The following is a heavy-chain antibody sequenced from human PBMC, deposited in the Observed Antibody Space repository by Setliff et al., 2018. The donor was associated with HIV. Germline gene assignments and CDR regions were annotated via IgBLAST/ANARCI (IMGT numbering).Heavy chain of an antibody. Sequence: VASVKVSCKASGGTFSTYTIIWVRQAPGQGLEWIGGIIPFLGIAKYAQKFQGRVTLTRDTSINTAYMELSSLTSDDTAVYYCARGVGAAGDYWGQGTQVTVSS. CDR1: GGTFSTYT. CDR3: ARGVGAAGDY. J-gene: IGHJ4*02. D-gene: IGHD1-26*01. V-gene: IGHV1-69*10. CDR2: IIPFLGIA.